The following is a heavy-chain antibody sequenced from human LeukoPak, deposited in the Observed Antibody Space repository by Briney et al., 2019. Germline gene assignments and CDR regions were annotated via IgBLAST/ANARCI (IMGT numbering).Heavy chain of an antibody. J-gene: IGHJ4*02. CDR1: GGSISSNNW. CDR3: ARNGAYSLAN. Sequence: PSETLSLTCAVSGGSISSNNWWSWVRQPPGKGLEYIGEIYRSGSTNYNPSLKSRVTISVDKSKNQFSLELNSETAADTALYYCARNGAYSLANWGQGTLVTVSS. CDR2: IYRSGST. D-gene: IGHD2-8*01. V-gene: IGHV4-4*02.